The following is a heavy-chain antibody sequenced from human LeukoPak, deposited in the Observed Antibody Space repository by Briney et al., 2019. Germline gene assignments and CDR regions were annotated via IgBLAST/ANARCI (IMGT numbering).Heavy chain of an antibody. Sequence: QPGRSLRLSCAASGFTFSDHYMDWVRQAPGKGLEWVGRIRNKANSHTTEYAASVKDRFTISRDDSKNSLYLQMNSLKTEDMAVYYCVTVSSFDYWGQGTLVTVSS. J-gene: IGHJ4*02. CDR1: GFTFSDHY. CDR2: IRNKANSHTT. CDR3: VTVSSFDY. V-gene: IGHV3-72*01.